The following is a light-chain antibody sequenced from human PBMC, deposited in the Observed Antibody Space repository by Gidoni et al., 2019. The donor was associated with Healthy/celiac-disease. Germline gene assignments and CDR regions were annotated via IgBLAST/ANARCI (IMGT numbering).Light chain of an antibody. CDR2: LGS. CDR3: MQDVQTPRT. V-gene: IGKV2-28*01. Sequence: DIFLPPSPLSLPFTPGEPSSISCRSSQSLLHRNGYNYLDWYLQTPGQSPQLLDYLGSNRASGVRDRVSGSGPGTDFTLKISRVEDEDVGVYYCMQDVQTPRTFGQGTKVEIK. CDR1: QSLLHRNGYNY. J-gene: IGKJ1*01.